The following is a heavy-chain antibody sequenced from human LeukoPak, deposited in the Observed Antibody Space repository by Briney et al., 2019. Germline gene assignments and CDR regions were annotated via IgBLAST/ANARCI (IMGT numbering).Heavy chain of an antibody. CDR3: ARKEGGYGDYAIDY. CDR2: ISYDGSNK. V-gene: IGHV3-30*04. Sequence: GGLRLSCAASGFTFSSYAMHWVRQAPGKGLEWVAVISYDGSNKYYADSVKGRFTISRDNSKNTLYLQMNSLRAEDTAVYYCARKEGGYGDYAIDYWGQGTLVTVSS. D-gene: IGHD4-17*01. CDR1: GFTFSSYA. J-gene: IGHJ4*02.